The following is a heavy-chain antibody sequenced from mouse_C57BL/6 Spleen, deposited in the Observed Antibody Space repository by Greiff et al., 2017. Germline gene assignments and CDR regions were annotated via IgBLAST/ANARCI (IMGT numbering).Heavy chain of an antibody. V-gene: IGHV14-2*01. D-gene: IGHD3-2*02. CDR3: ARSDPRQLRLLDY. Sequence: VQLKESGAELVKPGASVKLSCTASGFNIKDYYMHWVKQRTEQGLEWIGRIDPEDGETKSAPKFQGKATITADTSSNTAYLQLSSLTSEDTAVYYCARSDPRQLRLLDYWGQGTTLTVSS. J-gene: IGHJ2*01. CDR1: GFNIKDYY. CDR2: IDPEDGET.